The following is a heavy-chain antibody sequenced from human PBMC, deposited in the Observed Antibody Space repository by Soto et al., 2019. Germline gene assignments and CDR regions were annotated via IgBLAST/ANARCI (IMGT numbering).Heavy chain of an antibody. Sequence: SETLSLTCNVSGASLSRYYWSWIRQPPGKGLEWIGRIYATGDTDYNPSLKSRISMSVDMSKKQFSLALRSVTAADTAIYYCVRDGTKNLRDRFEPWGRGILVTVSS. D-gene: IGHD1-26*01. CDR3: VRDGTKNLRDRFEP. CDR2: IYATGDT. CDR1: GASLSRYY. J-gene: IGHJ5*02. V-gene: IGHV4-4*07.